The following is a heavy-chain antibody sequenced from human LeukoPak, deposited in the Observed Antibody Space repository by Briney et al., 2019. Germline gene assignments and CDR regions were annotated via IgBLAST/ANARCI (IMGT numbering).Heavy chain of an antibody. J-gene: IGHJ4*02. V-gene: IGHV1-69*04. CDR2: IIPIFGIA. D-gene: IGHD2-15*01. CDR1: GGTFSSYA. CDR3: AREEVEVVAATVGHYFDY. Sequence: SVKVSCKASGGTFSSYAISWVRPAPGQGLEWMGRIIPIFGIANYAQKFQGRVTITADKSTSTAYMELSSLRSEDTAVYYCAREEVEVVAATVGHYFDYWGQGTLVTVSS.